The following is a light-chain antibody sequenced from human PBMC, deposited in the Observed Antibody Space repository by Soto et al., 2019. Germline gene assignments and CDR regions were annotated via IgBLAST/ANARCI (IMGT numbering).Light chain of an antibody. CDR3: SSHTYNTPLV. J-gene: IGLJ2*01. CDR1: TSDIGVYDY. V-gene: IGLV2-14*01. CDR2: EVT. Sequence: QSALTQPASVSGSLGQSITISCTGTTSDIGVYDYVSWYQHHPGKAPKLLIYEVTNRPSGVSSRFSGSKSGSTASLTVSGLQAXDEADYYCSSHTYNTPLVFGGGTKVTVL.